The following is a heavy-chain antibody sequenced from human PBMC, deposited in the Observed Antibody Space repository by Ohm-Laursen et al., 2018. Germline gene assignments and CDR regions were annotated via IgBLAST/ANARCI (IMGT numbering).Heavy chain of an antibody. V-gene: IGHV3-30*18. CDR1: GFTFSSYG. D-gene: IGHD3-10*02. CDR2: ISYDGSNK. Sequence: RSLRLSCAASGFTFSSYGMHWVRQAPGKGLEWVAVISYDGSNKYYADSVKGRFTISRDNSKNTLYLQMNSLRAEDTAVYYCAKRRGRLYGAPGMDVWGQGTTVTVSS. J-gene: IGHJ6*02. CDR3: AKRRGRLYGAPGMDV.